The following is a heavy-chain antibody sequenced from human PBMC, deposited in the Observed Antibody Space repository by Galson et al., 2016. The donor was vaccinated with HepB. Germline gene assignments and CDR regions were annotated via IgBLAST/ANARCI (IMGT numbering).Heavy chain of an antibody. D-gene: IGHD2-2*01. V-gene: IGHV1-69*13. CDR2: IIPFFGAA. J-gene: IGHJ6*02. CDR1: GGTFSSYV. Sequence: SVKVSCKASGGTFSSYVIGWVRLAPGEGLEWMGGIIPFFGAAHYAQKFRGRVTITADESTSTAYMELSSLSSVDTAVYFCAREESYCSGTSCPDYYYYYYGMDVWGQGTTVTVSS. CDR3: AREESYCSGTSCPDYYYYYYGMDV.